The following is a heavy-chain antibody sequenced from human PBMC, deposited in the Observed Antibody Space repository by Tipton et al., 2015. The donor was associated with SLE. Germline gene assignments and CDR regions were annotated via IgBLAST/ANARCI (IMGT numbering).Heavy chain of an antibody. D-gene: IGHD7-27*01. CDR2: IYYSGST. J-gene: IGHJ3*02. V-gene: IGHV4-39*07. CDR1: GGSISSSSYY. Sequence: TLSLTCTVSGGSISSSSYYWGWIRQPPGKGLEWIGCIYYSGSTYYNPSLKSRVTISVDTSKNHFSLKLSSVTAADTALYYCARGNCGPLDDAFDIWGQGTMATVSS. CDR3: ARGNCGPLDDAFDI.